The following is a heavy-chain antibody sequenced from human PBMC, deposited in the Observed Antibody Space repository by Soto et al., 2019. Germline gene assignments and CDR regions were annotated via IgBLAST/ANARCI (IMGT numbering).Heavy chain of an antibody. CDR3: ARGLLDYVWGSYRYSAFDI. V-gene: IGHV4-34*01. CDR1: GESFSGYY. J-gene: IGHJ3*02. D-gene: IGHD3-16*02. Sequence: QVQLQQWGAGLLKPSETLSLTCAVYGESFSGYYWSWIRQPPGKGLEWIGEINHSGSTNYNPSLKSRVTISLDTSKNQFSLKLSSVTAADTAVYYCARGLLDYVWGSYRYSAFDIWGQGTMVTVSS. CDR2: INHSGST.